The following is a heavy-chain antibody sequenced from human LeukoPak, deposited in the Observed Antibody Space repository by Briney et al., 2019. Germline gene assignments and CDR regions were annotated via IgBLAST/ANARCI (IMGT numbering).Heavy chain of an antibody. J-gene: IGHJ5*02. Sequence: PSQTLSLTCTVSGGSISSGHYYWSWIRQPPGKGLEWIAYMYYSDNTYYNPSLKGRVTMSADTSKNQLSLKLSSVTAADTAVYYCARPYYYDSRIDPWGQGILVTVSS. V-gene: IGHV4-30-4*01. CDR3: ARPYYYDSRIDP. D-gene: IGHD3-22*01. CDR2: MYYSDNT. CDR1: GGSISSGHYY.